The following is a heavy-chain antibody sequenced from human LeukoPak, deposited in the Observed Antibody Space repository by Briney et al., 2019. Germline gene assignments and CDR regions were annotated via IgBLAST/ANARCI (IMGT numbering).Heavy chain of an antibody. D-gene: IGHD3-22*01. V-gene: IGHV4-34*01. CDR2: INHSGST. Sequence: SETLPLTCAVYGGSFSGYYWSWIRQPPGKGLEWIGEINHSGSTNYNPSLKSRVTISVGTSKNQFSLKLSSVTAADTAVYYCARGPSLYDSSGFHFDYWGQGTLVTVSS. J-gene: IGHJ4*02. CDR3: ARGPSLYDSSGFHFDY. CDR1: GGSFSGYY.